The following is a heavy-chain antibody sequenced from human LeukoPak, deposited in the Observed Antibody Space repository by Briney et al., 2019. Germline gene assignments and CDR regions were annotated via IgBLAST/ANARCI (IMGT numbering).Heavy chain of an antibody. CDR1: GGSISSYY. D-gene: IGHD6-13*01. Sequence: SETLSLTCNVSGGSISSYYWSWIRQPPGKGLEWIGYIYRTGSTNYNPSLKSRVTISADTSKSQFSLSLSSVTAADTAVYYCARQRDLQQLAPFDYWGQGTLVTVSS. J-gene: IGHJ4*02. CDR2: IYRTGST. V-gene: IGHV4-59*08. CDR3: ARQRDLQQLAPFDY.